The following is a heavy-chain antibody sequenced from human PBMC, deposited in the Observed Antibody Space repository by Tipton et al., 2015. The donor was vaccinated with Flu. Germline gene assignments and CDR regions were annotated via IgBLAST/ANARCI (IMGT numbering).Heavy chain of an antibody. D-gene: IGHD6-13*01. CDR1: GVTVSNNY. V-gene: IGHV3-23*01. CDR2: ISGSGGST. CDR3: AKGLYSGSFARMDV. J-gene: IGHJ6*02. Sequence: SLRLSCEASGVTVSNNYMNWVRQAPGKGLEWVSGISGSGGSTYYADSVKGRFTISRDNSKNTMYLQMNSLRAEDTAVYYCAKGLYSGSFARMDVWGQGSTVSVSS.